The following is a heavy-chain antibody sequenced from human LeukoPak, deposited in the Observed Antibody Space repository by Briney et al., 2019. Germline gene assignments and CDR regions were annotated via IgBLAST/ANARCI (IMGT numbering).Heavy chain of an antibody. CDR1: GYSFTSYW. J-gene: IGHJ5*02. Sequence: HGESLKISCKGSGYSFTSYWIGWVRQMPGKGLEWMGIIYPGDSDTRYSPSFQGQVTISADKSISTAYLQWSSLKASDTAMYYCAAGGGELLPANWFDPWGQGTLVTVSS. CDR3: AAGGGELLPANWFDP. V-gene: IGHV5-51*01. CDR2: IYPGDSDT. D-gene: IGHD2-15*01.